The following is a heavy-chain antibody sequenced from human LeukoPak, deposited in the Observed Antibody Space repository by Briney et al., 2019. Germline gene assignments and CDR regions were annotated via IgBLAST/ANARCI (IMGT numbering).Heavy chain of an antibody. CDR3: ARIVSHYYGSGTTPSYFDY. Sequence: SETLSLTCAVYDGYFSGYYWNWIRQPPGKGLEWIGEIYHSGSTNYNPSLKSRVTISVDKSKNQFSLKLSSVTAADTAVYYCARIVSHYYGSGTTPSYFDYWGQGTLVTVSS. V-gene: IGHV4-34*01. CDR2: IYHSGST. D-gene: IGHD3-10*01. J-gene: IGHJ4*02. CDR1: DGYFSGYY.